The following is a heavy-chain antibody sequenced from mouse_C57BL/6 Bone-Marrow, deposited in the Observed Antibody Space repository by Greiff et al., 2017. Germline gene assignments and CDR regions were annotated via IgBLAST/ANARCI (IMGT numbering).Heavy chain of an antibody. CDR2: ISSGGSYT. CDR3: ASHNYSNYNY. V-gene: IGHV5-6*01. CDR1: GFTFSSYG. D-gene: IGHD2-5*01. Sequence: EVKLMESGGDLVKPGGSLKLSCAASGFTFSSYGLSWVRQTPDKRLGWVATISSGGSYTYYPDCVKGRFTISRDNAKSTLYLQMSSLKSEDTAMYYCASHNYSNYNYWGKGTTLTVSS. J-gene: IGHJ2*01.